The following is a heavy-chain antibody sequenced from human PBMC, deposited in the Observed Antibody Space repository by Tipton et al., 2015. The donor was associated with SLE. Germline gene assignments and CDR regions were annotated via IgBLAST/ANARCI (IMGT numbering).Heavy chain of an antibody. Sequence: TLSLTCNVSPYSLSSDYFWGWIRQPPAKGLEWIGSIFHSGSTFYSPSLKSRVTTSIDTSKNQISLRLLSVTAADTAVYYCMRGPGRAGFDIWGQGKLVTVSS. D-gene: IGHD7-27*01. CDR3: MRGPGRAGFDI. CDR1: PYSLSSDYF. CDR2: IFHSGST. V-gene: IGHV4-38-2*02. J-gene: IGHJ3*02.